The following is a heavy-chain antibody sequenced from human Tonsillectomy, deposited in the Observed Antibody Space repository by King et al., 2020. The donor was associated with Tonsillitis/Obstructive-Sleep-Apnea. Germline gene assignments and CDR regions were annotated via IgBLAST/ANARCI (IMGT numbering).Heavy chain of an antibody. CDR2: INHSGST. Sequence: VQLQQWGAGLLKPSATLSLTCAVYGGSFSGYYWSWIRQPPEKGLEWIGEINHSGSTNYNPSLKSRVTISIDPSKNQFSLTLSSVTAADTAVYYCARTTGDEDYWGQGTLVTVSS. V-gene: IGHV4-34*01. CDR1: GGSFSGYY. D-gene: IGHD7-27*01. J-gene: IGHJ4*02. CDR3: ARTTGDEDY.